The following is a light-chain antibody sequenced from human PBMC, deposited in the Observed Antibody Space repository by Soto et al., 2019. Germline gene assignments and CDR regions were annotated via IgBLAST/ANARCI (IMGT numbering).Light chain of an antibody. V-gene: IGLV2-23*01. CDR3: RSSAPESNYV. J-gene: IGLJ1*01. Sequence: QSVLAQPASVSGSPGHSITISCTGTSSDVGAYNSVSWYQQHPHRAPQVIIYKGTQRPSGVSNRFSGSTSGNAASLTISALQADEEADYFCRSSAPESNYVFGTGTKVTAL. CDR1: SSDVGAYNS. CDR2: KGT.